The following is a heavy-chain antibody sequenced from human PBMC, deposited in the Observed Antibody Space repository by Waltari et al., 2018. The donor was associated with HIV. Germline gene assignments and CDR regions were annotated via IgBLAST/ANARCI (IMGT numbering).Heavy chain of an antibody. CDR2: IYYSGST. CDR3: ASPTHHYSSSSTYYYGMDV. CDR1: GGSISSSSYY. Sequence: QLQLQESGPGLVKPSETLSLTCTVSGGSISSSSYYWGWIRQPPGKGLEWIGSIYYSGSTYYNPSLKSRVTISVDTSKNQFSLKLSSVTAADTAVYYCASPTHHYSSSSTYYYGMDVWGQGTTVTVSS. D-gene: IGHD6-6*01. J-gene: IGHJ6*02. V-gene: IGHV4-39*01.